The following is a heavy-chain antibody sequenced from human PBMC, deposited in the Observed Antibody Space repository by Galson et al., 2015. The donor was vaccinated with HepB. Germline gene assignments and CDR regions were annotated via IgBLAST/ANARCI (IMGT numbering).Heavy chain of an antibody. Sequence: SLRLSCAASGFTFSSYAMSWVRQAPGKGLEWVSAISGSGGSAYYADSVKGRFTISRDNSKNTLYLQMNSLRAEDTAVYYCAKRGPGSSSWYLGDAFDIWGQGTMVTVSS. J-gene: IGHJ3*02. D-gene: IGHD6-13*01. CDR3: AKRGPGSSSWYLGDAFDI. V-gene: IGHV3-23*01. CDR2: ISGSGGSA. CDR1: GFTFSSYA.